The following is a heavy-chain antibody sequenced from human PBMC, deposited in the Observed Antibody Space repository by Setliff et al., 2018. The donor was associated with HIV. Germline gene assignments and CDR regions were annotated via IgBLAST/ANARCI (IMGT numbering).Heavy chain of an antibody. Sequence: GGSLRLSCAASGFIFNDYYMNWIRQAPGKGLEWVSYISASSSYTSYADSVKGRFTISRDNAKNSLYLQMNSLRAEDTAVYYCASVLRYYGSGSYPFGYWGQGTLVTVSS. V-gene: IGHV3-11*06. CDR2: ISASSSYT. D-gene: IGHD3-10*01. CDR3: ASVLRYYGSGSYPFGY. J-gene: IGHJ4*02. CDR1: GFIFNDYY.